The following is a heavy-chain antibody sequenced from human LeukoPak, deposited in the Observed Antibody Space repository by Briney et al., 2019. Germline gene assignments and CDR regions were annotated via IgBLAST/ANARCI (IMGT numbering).Heavy chain of an antibody. V-gene: IGHV1-24*01. Sequence: ASVKVSCKVSGYTLTELSMHWVRQAPGKGLEWMGGFDPEDGETIYAQKFQGRVTMTEDTSTDTAYMELSSLRSEDTAVYYCTTPNYYDSSGYYYYWGQGTLVTVSS. CDR3: TTPNYYDSSGYYYY. CDR1: GYTLTELS. CDR2: FDPEDGET. D-gene: IGHD3-22*01. J-gene: IGHJ4*02.